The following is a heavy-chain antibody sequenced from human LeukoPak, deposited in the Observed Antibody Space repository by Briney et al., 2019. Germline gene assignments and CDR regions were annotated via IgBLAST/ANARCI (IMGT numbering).Heavy chain of an antibody. CDR3: AREGYADYGWFDP. CDR2: ISAYNGNT. J-gene: IGHJ5*02. CDR1: GFTFTTYG. D-gene: IGHD4-17*01. V-gene: IGHV1-18*01. Sequence: ASVKVSCKASGFTFTTYGITWVRQAPGQGLEWVGWISAYNGNTNYAQKLQGRVTITTDTSTSTAYIELRSLRSDDTAMYYCAREGYADYGWFDPWGQGTLVTVSS.